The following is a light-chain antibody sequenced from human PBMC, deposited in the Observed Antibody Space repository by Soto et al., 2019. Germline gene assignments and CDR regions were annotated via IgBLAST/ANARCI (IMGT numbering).Light chain of an antibody. V-gene: IGLV2-11*01. J-gene: IGLJ2*01. Sequence: QSALTQPRSVSGSPGQSVTISCTGTSGDVGAYNYVSWYQQHPGKAPKMMIYDVTKRPSGVPDRFSGSKSGNTASLTISGLRAEDEADYYCCSYAGRYTLILGGGTKVTVL. CDR3: CSYAGRYTLI. CDR2: DVT. CDR1: SGDVGAYNY.